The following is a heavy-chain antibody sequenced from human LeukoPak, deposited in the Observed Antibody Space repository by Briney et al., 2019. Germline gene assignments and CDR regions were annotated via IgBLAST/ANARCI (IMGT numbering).Heavy chain of an antibody. V-gene: IGHV4-59*08. J-gene: IGHJ4*02. D-gene: IGHD3-10*01. CDR1: GGSISSYY. Sequence: SETLSLTCTVSGGSISSYYWSWIRQPPGKGLEWIGYIYYSGSTNYNPSLKSRVTISVDTSKNQFSLKLSSVTAADTAVYYCARRAPYGSGIQPLDYWGQGTLVTVSS. CDR3: ARRAPYGSGIQPLDY. CDR2: IYYSGST.